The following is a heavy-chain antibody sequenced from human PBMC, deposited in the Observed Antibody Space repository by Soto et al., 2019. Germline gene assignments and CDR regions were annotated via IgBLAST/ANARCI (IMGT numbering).Heavy chain of an antibody. D-gene: IGHD6-13*01. V-gene: IGHV3-30*03. J-gene: IGHJ5*02. Sequence: PGGSLRLSCAASGFSFSSYGMHWVRQAPGKGLEWVAVISYAETTEYAASVKGRFTISRDDSKSIAYLQMNSLRAEDTAVYYCARHPERIAEIGWFDPWGQGTLVTVSS. CDR3: ARHPERIAEIGWFDP. CDR1: GFSFSSYG. CDR2: ISYAETT.